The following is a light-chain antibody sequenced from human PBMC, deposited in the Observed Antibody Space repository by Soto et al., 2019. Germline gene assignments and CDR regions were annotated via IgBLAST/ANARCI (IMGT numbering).Light chain of an antibody. CDR1: QSVGSSY. Sequence: EIVLTQSPGTLSLSPGERATLSCRASQSVGSSYFGWYQQKPGQAPRLLIYGASTRATGIPDRFSGSGSGTDFTLTISRLEPEDFAVYYCQQYSNSPLTFGGGTKVEIK. CDR3: QQYSNSPLT. V-gene: IGKV3-20*01. J-gene: IGKJ4*01. CDR2: GAS.